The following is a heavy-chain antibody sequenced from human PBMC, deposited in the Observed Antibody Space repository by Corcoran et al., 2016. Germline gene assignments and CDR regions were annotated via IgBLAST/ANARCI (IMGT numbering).Heavy chain of an antibody. CDR3: ARRGDNSEYFEY. CDR2: IYPGDSDT. V-gene: IGHV5-51*01. CDR1: GYSFSNYW. D-gene: IGHD2-21*01. J-gene: IGHJ4*02. Sequence: EVQLLQSGAEAKKPGESLKISCKGSGYSFSNYWIGWVRQMPGKGLEGMGIIYPGDSDTRYSPSFQGQVVISVDKSISTAYLQWSSLEASDNAIYYCARRGDNSEYFEYWGQGTLVTVSS.